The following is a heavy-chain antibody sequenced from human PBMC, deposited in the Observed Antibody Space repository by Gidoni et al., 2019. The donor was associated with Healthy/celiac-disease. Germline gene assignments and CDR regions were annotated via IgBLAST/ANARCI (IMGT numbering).Heavy chain of an antibody. J-gene: IGHJ4*02. D-gene: IGHD5-18*01. CDR1: GGSFSGYY. CDR3: ARGGRRGYSYGYLHFDY. Sequence: QVQLQQWGAGLLKPSETLSLTCAVYGGSFSGYYWSWIRQPPGKGLEWIGEINHSGSTNYNPSLKSRVTISVDTSKNQFSLKLSSVTAADTAVYYCARGGRRGYSYGYLHFDYWGQGTLVTVSS. CDR2: INHSGST. V-gene: IGHV4-34*01.